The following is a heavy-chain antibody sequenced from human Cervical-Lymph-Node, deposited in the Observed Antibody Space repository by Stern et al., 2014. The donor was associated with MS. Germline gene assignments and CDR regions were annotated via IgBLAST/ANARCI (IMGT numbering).Heavy chain of an antibody. V-gene: IGHV4-61*02. CDR3: ARVSFGDYGADWFDP. J-gene: IGHJ5*02. CDR2: INTSGRT. Sequence: VQLVESGPGLVKPSQTLSLTCTVYGGSISSGSYYWSWIRQTAGKGLEWIGRINTSGRTNYNPSLRSRVIISVDTPKSQFSLKLSSGTAADTAIYYCARVSFGDYGADWFDPWGQGTLVTVSS. D-gene: IGHD4-17*01. CDR1: GGSISSGSYY.